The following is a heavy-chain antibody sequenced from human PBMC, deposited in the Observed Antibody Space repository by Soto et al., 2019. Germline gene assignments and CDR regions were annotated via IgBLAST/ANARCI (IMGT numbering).Heavy chain of an antibody. V-gene: IGHV6-1*01. CDR1: GDSVSSNSAA. CDR3: ARVTLYSSGWSYFDY. J-gene: IGHJ4*02. Sequence: QVQLQQSGPVLVKPSQTLSLTCAISGDSVSSNSAAWNWIRQSPSRGLEWLGRTYYRSKCYNDYAVSVKIRITINPYTSKNQFSLQLNSVAPEDTAMSYCARVTLYSSGWSYFDYWGQGTLLTVSS. CDR2: TYYRSKCYN. D-gene: IGHD6-19*01.